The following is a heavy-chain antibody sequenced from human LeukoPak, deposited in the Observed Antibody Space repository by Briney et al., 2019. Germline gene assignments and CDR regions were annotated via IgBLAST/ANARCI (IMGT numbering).Heavy chain of an antibody. CDR1: GGTFSSYA. Sequence: SVKVSCKASGGTFSSYAISWVRQAPGQGLEWMGGIIPIFGTANYAQKFQGRVTITADESTSTAYMELSSLRSEDTAVYYCESALKRGYCSSTSCYYYYYYMDVWGKGTTVTVSS. J-gene: IGHJ6*03. V-gene: IGHV1-69*13. D-gene: IGHD2-2*01. CDR2: IIPIFGTA. CDR3: ESALKRGYCSSTSCYYYYYYMDV.